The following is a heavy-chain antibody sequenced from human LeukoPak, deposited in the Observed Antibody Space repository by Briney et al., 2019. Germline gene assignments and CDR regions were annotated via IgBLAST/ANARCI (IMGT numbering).Heavy chain of an antibody. Sequence: GGSLRLSCAASGFTVSSNYMSWVRQAPGKGLEWVSVIYSGGSTYYADSVKGRFTISRDNSKNTLYLQMNSLRAEDTAVYYCARGGNYGSGSYPYYYYYYMDVWGKGTTVTISS. J-gene: IGHJ6*03. CDR2: IYSGGST. CDR3: ARGGNYGSGSYPYYYYYYMDV. V-gene: IGHV3-66*01. CDR1: GFTVSSNY. D-gene: IGHD3-10*01.